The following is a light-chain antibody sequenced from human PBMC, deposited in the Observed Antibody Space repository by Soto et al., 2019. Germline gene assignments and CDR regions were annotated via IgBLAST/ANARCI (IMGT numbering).Light chain of an antibody. CDR3: QHYASSPRA. CDR1: QSVSSSY. V-gene: IGKV3-20*01. J-gene: IGKJ1*01. Sequence: EIVLTQSPGTLSLSPGERATLSCRASQSVSSSYLAWYQQKPGQAPRLLIYGTSSGATGIPDRFSGSGSGTDFTLTISRLEPEDFAVYYCQHYASSPRAFGQGTKVDIK. CDR2: GTS.